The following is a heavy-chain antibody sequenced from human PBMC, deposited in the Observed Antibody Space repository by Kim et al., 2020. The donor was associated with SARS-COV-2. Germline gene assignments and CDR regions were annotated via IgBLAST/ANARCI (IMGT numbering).Heavy chain of an antibody. D-gene: IGHD3-9*01. Sequence: DALTSRFTISRNHAKNSLYLQMNSLRAEDTAVYYCASLHYDILTGPNAFDYWGQGTLVTVSS. J-gene: IGHJ4*02. CDR3: ASLHYDILTGPNAFDY. V-gene: IGHV3-11*06.